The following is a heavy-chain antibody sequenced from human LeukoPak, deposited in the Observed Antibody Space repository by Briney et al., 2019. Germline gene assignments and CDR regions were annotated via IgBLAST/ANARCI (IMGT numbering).Heavy chain of an antibody. CDR2: ISYDGSNK. Sequence: PGGSLRLSCAASGFTFSSYAMHWVRQAPGKGLEWVAVISYDGSNKYYADSVKGRFTISRDNSKNTLYLQMNSLRAEDTAVYYCAKSWRDYDSSGYYAFDIWGQGTMVTVSS. D-gene: IGHD3-22*01. J-gene: IGHJ3*02. CDR1: GFTFSSYA. CDR3: AKSWRDYDSSGYYAFDI. V-gene: IGHV3-30*01.